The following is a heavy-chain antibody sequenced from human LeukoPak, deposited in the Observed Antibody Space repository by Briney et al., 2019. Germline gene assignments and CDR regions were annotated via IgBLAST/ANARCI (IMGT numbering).Heavy chain of an antibody. D-gene: IGHD3-22*01. Sequence: PSETLSLTCAVSGGSISSSNWWSWVRPPPGKGLEWIGYIYHSGSTYYNPSLKSRVTISVDRSKNQFSLKLSSVTAADTAVYYCARVDDSSGYADYWGQGTLVTVSS. CDR2: IYHSGST. CDR3: ARVDDSSGYADY. CDR1: GGSISSSNW. V-gene: IGHV4-4*02. J-gene: IGHJ4*02.